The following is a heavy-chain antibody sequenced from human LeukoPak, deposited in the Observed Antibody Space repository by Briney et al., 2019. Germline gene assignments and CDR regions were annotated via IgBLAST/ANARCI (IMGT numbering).Heavy chain of an antibody. J-gene: IGHJ4*02. CDR2: IDTNTGSP. CDR1: GSTFTNDA. D-gene: IGHD1-1*01. CDR3: APWNLGDF. Sequence: GASVKVSCKASGSTFTNDAVNWVRQAPGQGLEWMGWIDTNTGSPTYARAFTGRFGFTGRFVFSVDTSVNTAYLQISGLEAEDTAVYYCAPWNLGDFWGQGTLVTVSS. V-gene: IGHV7-4-1*02.